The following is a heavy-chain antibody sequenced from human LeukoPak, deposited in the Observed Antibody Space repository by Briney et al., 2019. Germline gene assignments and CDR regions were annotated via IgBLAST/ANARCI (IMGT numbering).Heavy chain of an antibody. V-gene: IGHV3-53*01. CDR1: GFTVSSKY. Sequence: GGSLRLSCAASGFTVSSKYMSWVRQAPGKGLEWVSVIYSGGTTHYADSVRDRFTISRDNFKNTLYLQMNSLRAEDTAVYYCARESGAGRVGEHFFDYWGQGTLVTVSS. CDR3: ARESGAGRVGEHFFDY. J-gene: IGHJ4*02. CDR2: IYSGGTT. D-gene: IGHD3-10*01.